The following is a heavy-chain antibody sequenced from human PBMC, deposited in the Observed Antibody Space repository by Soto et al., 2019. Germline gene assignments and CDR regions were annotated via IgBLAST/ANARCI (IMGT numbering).Heavy chain of an antibody. CDR1: GFTLSDYY. CDR3: ARAPTSYTYNSGYWGPDF. V-gene: IGHV3-11*01. Sequence: PGGSLRLSCVVSGFTLSDYYMSWIRQAPGKGLEWVSYISVSATTIYYADSVKGRFTMSRDNAKNSLYLQMNSLGAEDTTVYYCARAPTSYTYNSGYWGPDFWGQGTLVTVSS. D-gene: IGHD3-22*01. CDR2: ISVSATTI. J-gene: IGHJ4*02.